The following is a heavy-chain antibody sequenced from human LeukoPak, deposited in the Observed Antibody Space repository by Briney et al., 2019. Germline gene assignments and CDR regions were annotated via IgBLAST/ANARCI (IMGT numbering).Heavy chain of an antibody. J-gene: IGHJ4*02. D-gene: IGHD2-21*02. V-gene: IGHV3-7*01. CDR1: GFTFSDYW. CDR2: IKEDGSEK. Sequence: GGSLRLSCTASGFTFSDYWMSWVRQAPGKGLEWVGNIKEDGSEKYYVDSVKGRFTISRDNAKNSLYLQMNSLRAEDTAVYYCARQTEAFDYWGQGTLVTVSS. CDR3: ARQTEAFDY.